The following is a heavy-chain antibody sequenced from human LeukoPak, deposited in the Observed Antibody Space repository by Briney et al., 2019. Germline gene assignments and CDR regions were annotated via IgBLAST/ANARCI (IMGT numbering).Heavy chain of an antibody. CDR1: GFTFSSYG. D-gene: IGHD4-23*01. CDR3: ARVGTVVTSGAFDI. Sequence: GGSLRLSCAASGFTFSSYGMHWVRQAPGKGLEWVAVISYDGSNKYYADSVKGRFTISRDNSKNTLYLQMNSLRAEDTAVYYCARVGTVVTSGAFDIWAKGQWSPSLQ. J-gene: IGHJ3*02. V-gene: IGHV3-30*03. CDR2: ISYDGSNK.